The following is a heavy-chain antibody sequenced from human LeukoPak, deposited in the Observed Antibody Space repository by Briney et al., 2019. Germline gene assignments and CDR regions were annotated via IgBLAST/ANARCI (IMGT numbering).Heavy chain of an antibody. CDR1: GFTFSTYW. CDR3: ARDLLAVAGPFDY. Sequence: GGSLRLSCAASGFTFSTYWMSWVRQAPGKGLEWVANIRQDGSKIYYVDSVKGRFTISRDNSKNTLYLQMGSLRAEDTAVYYCARDLLAVAGPFDYWGQGTLVTVSS. D-gene: IGHD6-19*01. J-gene: IGHJ4*02. V-gene: IGHV3-7*01. CDR2: IRQDGSKI.